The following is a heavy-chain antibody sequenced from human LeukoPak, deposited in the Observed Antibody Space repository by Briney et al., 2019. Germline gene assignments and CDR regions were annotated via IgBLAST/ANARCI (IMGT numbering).Heavy chain of an antibody. Sequence: GGSLRLSCAASGFTFSDYYMSWIRQAPGKGLEWVSYISSSGSTKYYADSVKGRFTISRDNAKNSLYLQMNSLRAEDTAVYYCARDSDSSGYYGWFDPWGQGTLVTVSS. D-gene: IGHD3-22*01. V-gene: IGHV3-11*04. J-gene: IGHJ5*02. CDR2: ISSSGSTK. CDR3: ARDSDSSGYYGWFDP. CDR1: GFTFSDYY.